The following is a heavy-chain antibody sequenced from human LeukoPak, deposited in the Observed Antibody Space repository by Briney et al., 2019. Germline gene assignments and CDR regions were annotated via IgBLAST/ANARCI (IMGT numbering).Heavy chain of an antibody. CDR1: GFTFTNFW. V-gene: IGHV3-7*01. D-gene: IGHD2-15*01. CDR2: IMEDGSKT. J-gene: IGHJ4*02. CDR3: AKDIVGGGNDY. Sequence: GGSLRLSCAASGFTFTNFWMSWVRQAPGKGLERVANIMEDGSKTNYVDSVKGRFTISRDNAKTSLYLHMNSLRAEDTAVYYCAKDIVGGGNDYWGRGTLVIVSS.